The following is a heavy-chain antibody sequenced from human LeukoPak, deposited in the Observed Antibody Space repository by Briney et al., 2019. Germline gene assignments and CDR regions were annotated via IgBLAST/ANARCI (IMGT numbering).Heavy chain of an antibody. D-gene: IGHD4-23*01. CDR3: AKDLLRWSFDY. J-gene: IGHJ4*02. Sequence: GGSLRFSCVASGFTFSSYWMTWVRQAPGKGLEWVSAIHGSDDNTHYADSVKGRFTISRDKSKNTLYLQMNSLRADDTAVYYCAKDLLRWSFDYWGQGTLVTVSS. CDR1: GFTFSSYW. V-gene: IGHV3-23*01. CDR2: IHGSDDNT.